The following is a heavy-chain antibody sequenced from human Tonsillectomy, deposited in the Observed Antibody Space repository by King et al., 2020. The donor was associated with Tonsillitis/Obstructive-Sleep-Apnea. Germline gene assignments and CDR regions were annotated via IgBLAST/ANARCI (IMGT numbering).Heavy chain of an antibody. V-gene: IGHV1-69*01. Sequence: VQLVESGAEVKKPGSSVKVSCKASGGTFSSYAISWVRQAPGQGLEWMGGIIPIFGTANYAQKFQGRVTITADESTSTAYMELSSLRSEDTAVYYCARAIVVVAATPFLNAFDIWGQGTMVTVSS. J-gene: IGHJ3*02. CDR2: IIPIFGTA. CDR3: ARAIVVVAATPFLNAFDI. CDR1: GGTFSSYA. D-gene: IGHD2-15*01.